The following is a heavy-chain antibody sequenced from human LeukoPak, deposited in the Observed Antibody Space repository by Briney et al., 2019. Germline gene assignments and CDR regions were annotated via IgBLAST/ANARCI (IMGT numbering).Heavy chain of an antibody. CDR1: GGSFSGYY. Sequence: SETLSLTFAGYGGSFSGYYLSWIRQPPSKGLDGIGEINHSGSTNYNPSLKSRVTISVDTSKNQSSLKLSSVTAADTAVYYCARGREYYYDSSGYYPFDYWGQGTLVTVSS. CDR2: INHSGST. D-gene: IGHD3-22*01. V-gene: IGHV4-34*01. J-gene: IGHJ4*02. CDR3: ARGREYYYDSSGYYPFDY.